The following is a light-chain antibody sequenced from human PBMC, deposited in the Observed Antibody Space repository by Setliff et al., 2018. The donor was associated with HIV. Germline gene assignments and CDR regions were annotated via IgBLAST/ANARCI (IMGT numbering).Light chain of an antibody. Sequence: DIQMTQSPSTLPASVGDRVTITCRASQSINTWLAWYQQKPGRAPKLLIYKASSLQSGVPSRFSGSGSGTEFTLTISSLQPDDFATYYCQQYNDNRALTFGGGTKVDIK. V-gene: IGKV1-5*03. J-gene: IGKJ4*01. CDR1: QSINTW. CDR2: KAS. CDR3: QQYNDNRALT.